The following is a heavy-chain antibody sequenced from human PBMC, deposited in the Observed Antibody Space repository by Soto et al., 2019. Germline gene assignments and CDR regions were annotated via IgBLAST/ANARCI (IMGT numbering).Heavy chain of an antibody. J-gene: IGHJ6*02. CDR3: ALSPSPYSSITSDYGSRGYYYGMDV. V-gene: IGHV1-69*01. CDR2: IIPIVGTT. D-gene: IGHD4-17*01. Sequence: QVQLVQSGAEVKKPGSSVKVSCKASGGIFSSNAISWVRQAPGQGLEWMGGIIPIVGTTKYAQKFQGRVTITADESTSTASVELSSLRAEDTAVYYCALSPSPYSSITSDYGSRGYYYGMDVCGQGTTVTVSS. CDR1: GGIFSSNA.